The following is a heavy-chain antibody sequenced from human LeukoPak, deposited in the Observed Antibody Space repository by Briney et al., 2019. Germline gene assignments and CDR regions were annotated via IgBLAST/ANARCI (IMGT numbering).Heavy chain of an antibody. J-gene: IGHJ4*02. Sequence: PGGSLRLSCAASGFTFSSYDMHWVRQAPGKGLEWVAFIRSDGSNKYYADSVKGRFTISRDNSKNTLYLQLNSLRAEDTAVYYCAKVMDRDIVATIRLGSQYYFDYWGQGTLVTVSS. V-gene: IGHV3-30*02. CDR3: AKVMDRDIVATIRLGSQYYFDY. CDR1: GFTFSSYD. D-gene: IGHD5-12*01. CDR2: IRSDGSNK.